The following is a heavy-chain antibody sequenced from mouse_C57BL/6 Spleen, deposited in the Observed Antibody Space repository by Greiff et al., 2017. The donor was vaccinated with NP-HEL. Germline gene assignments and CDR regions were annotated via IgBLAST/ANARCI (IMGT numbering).Heavy chain of an antibody. CDR3: ARWGTGHYYAMDY. CDR1: GYSFTGYY. J-gene: IGHJ4*01. CDR2: INPSTGGT. D-gene: IGHD4-1*01. V-gene: IGHV1-42*01. Sequence: EVKLMESGPELVKPGASVKISCKASGYSFTGYYMNWVKQSPEKSLEWIGEINPSTGGTTYNQKFKAKATLTVDKSSSTAYMQLKSLTSEDSAVYYCARWGTGHYYAMDYWGQGTSVTVSS.